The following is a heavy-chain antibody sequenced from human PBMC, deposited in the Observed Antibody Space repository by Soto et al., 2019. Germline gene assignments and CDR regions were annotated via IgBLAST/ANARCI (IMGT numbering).Heavy chain of an antibody. D-gene: IGHD2-8*01. CDR1: GSPFSTYW. CDR2: IYPDDSDT. J-gene: IGHJ6*02. Sequence: PGESLKISCQSSGSPFSTYWVAWVRQMPGKALEWMGLIYPDDSDTRYNPAFRGQVTISAEKSTSTAYLQWSSLKASDSAMYYCARQGSNGAYYYYGMDVWGQGNTVTVSS. CDR3: ARQGSNGAYYYYGMDV. V-gene: IGHV5-51*01.